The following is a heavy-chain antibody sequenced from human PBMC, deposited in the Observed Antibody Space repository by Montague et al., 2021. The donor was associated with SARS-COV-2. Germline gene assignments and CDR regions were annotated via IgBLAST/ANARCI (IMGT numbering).Heavy chain of an antibody. J-gene: IGHJ4*02. Sequence: SLRLSCAASGFTFSSYWMSWVRQAPGKGLEWVAVIWYDGSNEYYADSVKGRFTISRDNSKNTVYLQINGLRLEDTALYYCAKSAYSSSWYSDYWGQGTPVTVSS. CDR3: AKSAYSSSWYSDY. CDR1: GFTFSSYW. D-gene: IGHD6-13*01. CDR2: IWYDGSNE. V-gene: IGHV3-30*18.